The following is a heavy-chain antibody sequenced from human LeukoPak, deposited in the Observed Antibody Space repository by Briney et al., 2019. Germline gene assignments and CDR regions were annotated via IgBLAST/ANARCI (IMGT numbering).Heavy chain of an antibody. J-gene: IGHJ4*02. Sequence: GGSLRLSCLGSGFAFGSQTMSWVRQSPEKGLEWVASITSSSAHKYYADSVEGRFIISRDNAKNSLFLQMNSLRAEDTAVYYCARIAAAGTVGDYWGQGTLVTVSS. CDR2: ITSSSAHK. D-gene: IGHD6-13*01. CDR1: GFAFGSQT. CDR3: ARIAAAGTVGDY. V-gene: IGHV3-21*01.